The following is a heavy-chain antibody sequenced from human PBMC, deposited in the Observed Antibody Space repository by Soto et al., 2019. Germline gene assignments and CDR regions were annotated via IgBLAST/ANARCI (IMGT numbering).Heavy chain of an antibody. CDR1: GFTFSSYA. Sequence: EVQLLESGGGLVQPGGSLRLSCAASGFTFSSYAMSWVRQAPGKGLEWVSAISGSGGSTYYADSVKGRFTISRDNSKNTLYLQMNSLRAEDTAVYYCAKPPYYDRSGYIPFDYWGQGTLVTVSS. V-gene: IGHV3-23*01. J-gene: IGHJ4*02. D-gene: IGHD3-22*01. CDR2: ISGSGGST. CDR3: AKPPYYDRSGYIPFDY.